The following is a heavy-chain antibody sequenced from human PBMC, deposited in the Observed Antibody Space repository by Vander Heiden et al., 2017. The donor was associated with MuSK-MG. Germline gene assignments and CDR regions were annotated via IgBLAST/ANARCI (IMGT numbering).Heavy chain of an antibody. D-gene: IGHD6-25*01. CDR1: GGSFSGYY. V-gene: IGHV4-34*01. Sequence: QVQLQQWGAGLLKPSETLSLTCAVYGGSFSGYYWSWIRQPPGKGLEWIGEINHSGSTNYNPSLKSRVTISVDTSKNQFSLKLSSVTAADTAVYYCAGETGIAAQYRDYWGQGTLVTVSS. CDR3: AGETGIAAQYRDY. CDR2: INHSGST. J-gene: IGHJ4*02.